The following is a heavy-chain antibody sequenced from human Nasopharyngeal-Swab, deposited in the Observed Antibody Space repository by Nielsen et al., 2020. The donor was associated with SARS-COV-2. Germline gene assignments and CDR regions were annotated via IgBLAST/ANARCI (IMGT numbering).Heavy chain of an antibody. CDR2: IYYSGST. Sequence: WIRQPPGKGLEWIGYIYYSGSTNYNPSLKSRVTISVDTSKNQFSLKLSSVTAADTAAYYCARDGGPAYYFDYWGQGTLVTVSS. D-gene: IGHD3-16*01. J-gene: IGHJ4*02. V-gene: IGHV4-59*01. CDR3: ARDGGPAYYFDY.